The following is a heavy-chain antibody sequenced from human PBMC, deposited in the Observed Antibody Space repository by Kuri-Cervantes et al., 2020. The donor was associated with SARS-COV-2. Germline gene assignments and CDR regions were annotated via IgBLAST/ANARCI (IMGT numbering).Heavy chain of an antibody. D-gene: IGHD1-26*01. CDR1: GYSFTSYW. Sequence: KVSCKGSGYSFTSYWIGWVRQMPGKGLEYMGLIYPGDSDTRYSPSLQGQVTFSADKSISAAYLQWSSLKASDTAIYYCARQGGATAPSDRWGQGTVVTVSS. CDR3: ARQGGATAPSDR. V-gene: IGHV5-51*01. CDR2: IYPGDSDT. J-gene: IGHJ3*02.